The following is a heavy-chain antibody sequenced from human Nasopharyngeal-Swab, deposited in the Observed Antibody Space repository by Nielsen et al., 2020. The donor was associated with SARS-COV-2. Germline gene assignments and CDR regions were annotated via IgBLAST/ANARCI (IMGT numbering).Heavy chain of an antibody. J-gene: IGHJ4*02. V-gene: IGHV4-34*01. CDR3: ARIDHSASSSGHLNS. D-gene: IGHD6-6*01. CDR1: GGSFSGYY. Sequence: SQTLSLTCAVYGGSFSGYYWSWIRQPPGKGLEWIGEINHSGSTNYNPSLKSRVTISVDTSKNQFSLKLSSVTAADTAVYYCARIDHSASSSGHLNSWGQGTLVTVSS. CDR2: INHSGST.